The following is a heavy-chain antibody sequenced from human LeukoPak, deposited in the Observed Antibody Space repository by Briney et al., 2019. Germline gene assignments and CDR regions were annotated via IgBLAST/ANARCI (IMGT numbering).Heavy chain of an antibody. D-gene: IGHD2/OR15-2a*01. CDR1: GLNFRSSW. CDR2: INQDGSEK. CDR3: ARAFYSYFDY. V-gene: IGHV3-7*03. J-gene: IGHJ4*02. Sequence: GGSLRLSCAASGLNFRSSWMSWIRHAPGKGLERVANINQDGSEKYYVDSVKGRFTISRDNAKNSLYLQMNSLRVEDTAVYYCARAFYSYFDYWGQGTLVVVST.